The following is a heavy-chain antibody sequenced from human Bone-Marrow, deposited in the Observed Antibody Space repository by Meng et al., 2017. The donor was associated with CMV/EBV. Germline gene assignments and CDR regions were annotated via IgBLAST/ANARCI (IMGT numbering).Heavy chain of an antibody. CDR2: INPNSGGT. V-gene: IGHV1-2*02. CDR1: GYTFTSYY. J-gene: IGHJ5*02. Sequence: ASVKVSCKASGYTFTSYYMHWVRQAPGQGLEWMGWINPNSGGTNYAQKFQGRVTMTRDTSISTAYMELSRLRSDDTAVYYCARGRLIAARRANWFDPWGQGTLVTVSP. CDR3: ARGRLIAARRANWFDP. D-gene: IGHD6-6*01.